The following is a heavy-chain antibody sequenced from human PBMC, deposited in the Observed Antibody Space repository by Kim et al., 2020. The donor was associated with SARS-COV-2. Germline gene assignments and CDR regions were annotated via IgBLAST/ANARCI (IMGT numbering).Heavy chain of an antibody. CDR3: VGCYKFSRAFDI. D-gene: IGHD2-2*02. Sequence: YNPSLKSRVTISVDTSKNQFSLKLSSVTAADTAVYYCVGCYKFSRAFDIWGQGTMVTVSS. V-gene: IGHV4-39*07. J-gene: IGHJ3*02.